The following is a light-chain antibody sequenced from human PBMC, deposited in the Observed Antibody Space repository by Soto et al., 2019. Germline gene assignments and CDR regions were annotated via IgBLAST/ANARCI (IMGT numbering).Light chain of an antibody. Sequence: QSVLTQPPSASGTPGQRVTVSCSGSRSNIGSHPVHWYQQLPGTAPKLLIFNKNLRPSGVPDRFSGSQSGTSASLAISGLQSEDEAHYYCSAWDDSLNGPVFGGGTKLNVL. V-gene: IGLV1-44*01. CDR3: SAWDDSLNGPV. J-gene: IGLJ3*02. CDR1: RSNIGSHP. CDR2: NKN.